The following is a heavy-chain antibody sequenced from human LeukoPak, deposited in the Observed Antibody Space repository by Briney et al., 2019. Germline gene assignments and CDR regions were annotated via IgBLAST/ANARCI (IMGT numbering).Heavy chain of an antibody. V-gene: IGHV1-69*13. Sequence: SVKVSCKASGGTFSSYAISWVRQAPGQGLEWMGGIIPIFGTANYAQKFQGRVTITADESTSTAYMELSSLRSENTAVYYCARDQGNTAMALDYWGQGTLVTVSS. CDR3: ARDQGNTAMALDY. D-gene: IGHD5-18*01. J-gene: IGHJ4*02. CDR1: GGTFSSYA. CDR2: IIPIFGTA.